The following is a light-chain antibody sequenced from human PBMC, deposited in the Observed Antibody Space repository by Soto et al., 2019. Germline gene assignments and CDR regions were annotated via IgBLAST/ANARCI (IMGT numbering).Light chain of an antibody. Sequence: QSVLTQPASVSGSPGQSITISCTGTSSDVGGYNYVSWYQHHPGKAPKLMIHDVSDRPSGVSNRFSGSKSGNTASLTISGFRAKEKVDYYCSSYTRSSIYVFGTGTKFTVL. CDR3: SSYTRSSIYV. CDR1: SSDVGGYNY. V-gene: IGLV2-14*03. CDR2: DVS. J-gene: IGLJ1*01.